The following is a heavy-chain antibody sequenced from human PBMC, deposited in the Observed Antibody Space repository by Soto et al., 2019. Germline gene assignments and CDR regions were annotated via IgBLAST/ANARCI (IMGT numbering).Heavy chain of an antibody. CDR3: ARETTVTSFYCYYMDV. Sequence: QVQLVQSGAEVKKPGASVKVSCKASGYTFTSYGISWVRQAPGQGLEWMGWISAYNGNTNYAQKLQGRVTMTTDTPTSPDYMELRSLRSDDRAVYYCARETTVTSFYCYYMDVWGKGTTVTGSS. V-gene: IGHV1-18*01. D-gene: IGHD4-17*01. J-gene: IGHJ6*03. CDR2: ISAYNGNT. CDR1: GYTFTSYG.